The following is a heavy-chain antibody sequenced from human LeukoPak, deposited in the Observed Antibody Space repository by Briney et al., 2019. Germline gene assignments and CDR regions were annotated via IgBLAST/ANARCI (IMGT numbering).Heavy chain of an antibody. Sequence: ASVKVSCKASGGTFSSYAISWVRQAPGQGLEWMGGIIPIFGTANYAQKFQGRVTITTDESTSTDYMELSSLRSEDTAVYYCARGIIAARTYYFDYWGQGTLVTVSS. CDR1: GGTFSSYA. J-gene: IGHJ4*02. V-gene: IGHV1-69*05. CDR3: ARGIIAARTYYFDY. CDR2: IIPIFGTA. D-gene: IGHD6-6*01.